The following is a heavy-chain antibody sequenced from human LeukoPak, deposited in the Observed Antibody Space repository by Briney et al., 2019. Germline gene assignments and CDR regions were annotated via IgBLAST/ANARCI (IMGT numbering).Heavy chain of an antibody. CDR1: GFTFNKYW. J-gene: IGHJ4*02. V-gene: IGHV3-20*04. CDR2: INWNGGST. CDR3: ARDVGSSWYEDY. Sequence: GGSLRLSCVVSGFTFNKYWMSWVRQAPGKGLEWVSGINWNGGSTGYADSVKGRFTISRDNAKNSLYLQMNSLRAEDAALYYCARDVGSSWYEDYWGQGTLVTVSS. D-gene: IGHD6-13*01.